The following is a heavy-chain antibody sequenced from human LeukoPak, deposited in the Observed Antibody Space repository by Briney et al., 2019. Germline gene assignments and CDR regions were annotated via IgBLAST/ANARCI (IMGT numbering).Heavy chain of an antibody. CDR1: GFTFSSSA. CDR3: ARETGYSSSNFGY. D-gene: IGHD6-13*01. CDR2: FSGSGGST. V-gene: IGHV3-23*01. J-gene: IGHJ4*02. Sequence: GGSLRLSCAASGFTFSSSAMSWVRQAPGKGLEWVSSFSGSGGSTYYTDSVKGRFTISRDNSKNTLYLQMNSLRAEDTAVYYCARETGYSSSNFGYWGQGTLVTVSS.